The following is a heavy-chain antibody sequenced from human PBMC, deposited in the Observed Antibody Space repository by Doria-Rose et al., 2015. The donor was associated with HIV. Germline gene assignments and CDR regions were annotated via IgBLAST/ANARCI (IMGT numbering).Heavy chain of an antibody. V-gene: IGHV2-26*01. CDR2: TFSDDER. CDR3: ARIKSSRWYHKYYFDF. Sequence: QVTLKESGPVLVKPTKTLTLTCTVSGVSLSSPGMGVSWIRQPPGKALEWLANTFSDDERSYKTSLKSRLTISRGTSKSQVVLTMTDMDPVDTATYYCARIKSSRWYHKYYFDFWGQGTLIIVSA. J-gene: IGHJ4*02. CDR1: GVSLSSPGMG. D-gene: IGHD6-13*01.